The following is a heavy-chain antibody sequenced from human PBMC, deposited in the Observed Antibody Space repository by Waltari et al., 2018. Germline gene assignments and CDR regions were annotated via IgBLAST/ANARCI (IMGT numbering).Heavy chain of an antibody. CDR1: GFTFSSYA. Sequence: EVQLLESGGGLVQPGGSLRLSCAASGFTFSSYAMSWVRQAPGKGLEWVSAISGSCGSTYYADSLKGRFTISRDNSKNTLYLQMNSLRAEDTAVYYCAKDRASAGGIPTDAFDIWGQGTMVTVSS. J-gene: IGHJ3*02. CDR2: ISGSCGST. V-gene: IGHV3-23*01. D-gene: IGHD1-26*01. CDR3: AKDRASAGGIPTDAFDI.